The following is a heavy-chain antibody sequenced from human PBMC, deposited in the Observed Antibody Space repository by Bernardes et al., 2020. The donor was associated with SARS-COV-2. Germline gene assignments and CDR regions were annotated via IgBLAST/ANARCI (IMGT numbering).Heavy chain of an antibody. CDR1: GASISSDSYY. CDR3: ARPISQAFDI. J-gene: IGHJ3*02. Sequence: ETLSLTCTVSGASISSDSYYWSWIRQAPGKGLEWIGSIYYSGATFLNPSLKSRVTISMDTPKNQFSLKLSSVAAVDTAVYYCARPISQAFDIWGQGIMVIVSS. V-gene: IGHV4-39*01. CDR2: IYYSGAT.